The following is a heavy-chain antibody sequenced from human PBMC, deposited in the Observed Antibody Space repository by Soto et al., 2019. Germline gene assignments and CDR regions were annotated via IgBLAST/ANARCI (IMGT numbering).Heavy chain of an antibody. CDR2: IIPIFGTA. CDR1: GGTFSSYA. Sequence: GASVKVSCKASGGTFSSYAISWVRQAPGQGLEWMGGIIPIFGTANYAQKFQGRVTITADESTSTAYMELSSLRSEDTAVYYCASTLQDRRNKYCSGGSCHYRDYYGMDVWGQGTTVTVSS. CDR3: ASTLQDRRNKYCSGGSCHYRDYYGMDV. J-gene: IGHJ6*02. D-gene: IGHD2-15*01. V-gene: IGHV1-69*13.